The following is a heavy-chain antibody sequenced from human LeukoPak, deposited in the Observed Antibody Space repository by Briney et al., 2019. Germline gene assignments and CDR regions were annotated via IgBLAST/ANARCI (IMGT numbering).Heavy chain of an antibody. J-gene: IGHJ6*03. CDR2: IYHSGST. Sequence: SETLSLTCAVYGGSFSGYYWNWVRQPPGKGLEWIGEIYHSGSTNYNPSLKSRVTMSVDTSKNQFSLKLRSVTAADTAVYYCARGVVPPFYYYYYVDVWGKGTPVIV. V-gene: IGHV4-34*01. CDR3: ARGVVPPFYYYYYVDV. D-gene: IGHD2-2*01. CDR1: GGSFSGYY.